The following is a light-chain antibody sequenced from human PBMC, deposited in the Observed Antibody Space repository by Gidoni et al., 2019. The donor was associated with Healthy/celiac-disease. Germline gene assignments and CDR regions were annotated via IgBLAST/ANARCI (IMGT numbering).Light chain of an antibody. CDR3: MQALQTPFT. CDR2: LGS. V-gene: IGKV2-28*01. J-gene: IGKJ5*01. Sequence: DVAVTESTRPPPVTPGEPASIPCRSSQSLLHSNGYDYLDWYLQKPVQSPQLLIYLGSNRASGVPDRFSGSGSGTDFTLKISRVEAEDVGVYYCMQALQTPFTFGQGTRLDIK. CDR1: QSLLHSNGYDY.